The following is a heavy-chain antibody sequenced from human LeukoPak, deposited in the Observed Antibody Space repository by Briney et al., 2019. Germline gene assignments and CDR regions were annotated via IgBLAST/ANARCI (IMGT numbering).Heavy chain of an antibody. CDR1: GDSIRSYY. J-gene: IGHJ4*02. D-gene: IGHD3-10*01. CDR3: ARATMVRGVITFDY. V-gene: IGHV4-59*01. Sequence: SETLSLTCTVSGDSIRSYYWSWIRQPPGKGLEWIGYIYHSRGTMYNPSLKSRVTISVDTSKNQFSLKLSSVTAADTAVYYCARATMVRGVITFDYWGQGTLVTVSS. CDR2: IYHSRGT.